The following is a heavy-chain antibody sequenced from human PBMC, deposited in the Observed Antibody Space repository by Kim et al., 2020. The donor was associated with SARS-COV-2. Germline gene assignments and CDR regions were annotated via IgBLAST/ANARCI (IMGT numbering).Heavy chain of an antibody. CDR2: ISSDSIYI. Sequence: GGSLRLSCAASGFTFTTSTMNWVRQAPGKGLEWVSSISSDSIYIFYANSLKGRFTISRDNAEDSLYLQMSSLRAEDTAVYYCARGHDLRGGYNYWGQGTLVTVSS. V-gene: IGHV3-21*01. CDR1: GFTFTTST. CDR3: ARGHDLRGGYNY. D-gene: IGHD5-12*01. J-gene: IGHJ4*02.